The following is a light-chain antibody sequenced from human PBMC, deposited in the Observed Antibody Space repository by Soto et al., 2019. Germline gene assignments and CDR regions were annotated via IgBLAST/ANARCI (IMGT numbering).Light chain of an antibody. CDR1: QNIRGNE. CDR2: RGS. V-gene: IGKV3-20*01. CDR3: QDYGTSAPWT. Sequence: VLTQSPGTLSLSPGERTTLSCRASQNIRGNELAWYQQKPGQPPRLLIYRGSSRAPGIPDRFSGRGSGTDFPLTLSRLEPEDFSVYYCQDYGTSAPWTFGQGTRVEIK. J-gene: IGKJ1*01.